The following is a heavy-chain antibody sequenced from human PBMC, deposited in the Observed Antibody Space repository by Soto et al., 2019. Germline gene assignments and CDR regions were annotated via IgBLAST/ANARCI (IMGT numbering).Heavy chain of an antibody. CDR3: ARGGLYYDFWSGYKRTNWFDP. Sequence: PSETLSFTCAVYGGSFSGYYWSWIRQPPGKGLEWIGEINHSGSTNYNPSLKSRVTISVDTSKNQFSLKLSSVTAADTAVYYCARGGLYYDFWSGYKRTNWFDPWGQGTLVTVSS. CDR2: INHSGST. J-gene: IGHJ5*02. V-gene: IGHV4-34*01. D-gene: IGHD3-3*01. CDR1: GGSFSGYY.